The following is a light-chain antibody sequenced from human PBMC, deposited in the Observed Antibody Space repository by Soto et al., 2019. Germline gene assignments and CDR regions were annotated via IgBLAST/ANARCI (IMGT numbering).Light chain of an antibody. CDR3: QQYNNSTWT. CDR1: QSLRGSD. J-gene: IGKJ1*01. V-gene: IGKV3-20*01. CDR2: DAS. Sequence: ENVLTQSTGTLSLSPVERATLSCIASQSLRGSDLDWYQQKPGKAPRLLIYDASNRATGIPARLSGSGSGTEFTLTISSLKHEDFAVYYCQQYNNSTWTFGQGAKVDIK.